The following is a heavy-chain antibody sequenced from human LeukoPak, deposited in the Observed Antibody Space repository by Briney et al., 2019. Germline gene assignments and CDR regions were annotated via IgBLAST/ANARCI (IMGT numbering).Heavy chain of an antibody. D-gene: IGHD4-17*01. CDR3: AREGPGGDYSPYYFDY. V-gene: IGHV1-46*01. Sequence: ASVKVSCKASGYTFTSYDINWVRQATGQGLEWMGLINPNGCSTSYAQKFQGRVTMTRDTSTSTVYMELSSLRSEDTAVYYCAREGPGGDYSPYYFDYWGQGTLVSVCS. J-gene: IGHJ4*02. CDR1: GYTFTSYD. CDR2: INPNGCST.